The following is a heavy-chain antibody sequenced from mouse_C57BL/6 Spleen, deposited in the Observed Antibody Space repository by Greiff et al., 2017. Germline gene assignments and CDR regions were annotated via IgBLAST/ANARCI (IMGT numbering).Heavy chain of an antibody. V-gene: IGHV1-74*01. J-gene: IGHJ2*01. CDR1: GYTFTSYW. Sequence: VQLQQPGAELVKPGASVKVSCKASGYTFTSYWMHWVKQRPGQGLEWIGRLHPSDSDTNYNQKFKGKATLTVDKSSSTAYMQLSSLTSEDSAVYYCAIRAHYYGSSYGYFDYWGQGTTLTVSS. CDR3: AIRAHYYGSSYGYFDY. D-gene: IGHD1-1*01. CDR2: LHPSDSDT.